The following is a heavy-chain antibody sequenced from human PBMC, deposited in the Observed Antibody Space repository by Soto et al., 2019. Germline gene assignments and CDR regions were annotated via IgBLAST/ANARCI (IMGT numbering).Heavy chain of an antibody. J-gene: IGHJ4*02. Sequence: QVRLQESGPGLVKPSQTLSLTCRVSGGSISTGDHYWSWIRQSPGRGLEWIGYIYYSGSTLYNPSLKSRLRISLDTSTNQFSLNLNSVTAADTAVYYCVVASNSGSLGHYFDYWGQGLLVTVSS. D-gene: IGHD3-10*01. CDR2: IYYSGST. CDR1: GGSISTGDHY. V-gene: IGHV4-30-4*01. CDR3: VVASNSGSLGHYFDY.